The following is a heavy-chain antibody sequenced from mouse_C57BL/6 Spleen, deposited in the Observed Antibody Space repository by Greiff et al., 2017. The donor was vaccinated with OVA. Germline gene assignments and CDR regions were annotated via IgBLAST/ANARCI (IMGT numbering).Heavy chain of an antibody. CDR3: ARSTLGSSGFDY. CDR2: IYPGDGDT. V-gene: IGHV1-82*01. CDR1: GYAFSSSW. Sequence: VQLQESGPELVKPGASVKISCKASGYAFSSSWMNWVKQRPGQGLEWIGRIYPGDGDTNYNGKFKGKATLTADKSSSTAYMQLSSLTSEDSAVYFCARSTLGSSGFDYWGQGTTLTVSS. D-gene: IGHD3-2*02. J-gene: IGHJ2*01.